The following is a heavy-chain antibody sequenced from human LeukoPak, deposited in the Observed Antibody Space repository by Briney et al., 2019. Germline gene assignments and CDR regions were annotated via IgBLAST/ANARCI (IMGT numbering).Heavy chain of an antibody. D-gene: IGHD3-9*01. CDR1: GGSISSSSYY. J-gene: IGHJ4*02. V-gene: IGHV4-39*07. Sequence: PSETLSLTCTVSGGSISSSSYYWGWIRQPPGKGLEWIGSIYYSGSTYYNPSLKSRVTISVDTSKNQFSLKLSSVTAADTAVYYCARAARNYDILTGYYGGFSGYFDYWGQGTLVTVSS. CDR2: IYYSGST. CDR3: ARAARNYDILTGYYGGFSGYFDY.